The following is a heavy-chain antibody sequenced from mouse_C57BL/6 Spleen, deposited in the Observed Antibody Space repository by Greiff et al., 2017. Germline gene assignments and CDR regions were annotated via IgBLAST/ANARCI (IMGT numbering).Heavy chain of an antibody. V-gene: IGHV1-62-2*01. CDR3: ARHGYDYDAGDYYAMDY. J-gene: IGHJ4*01. CDR2: FYPGSGSI. D-gene: IGHD2-4*01. Sequence: VQLQQSGAELVKPGASVKLSCKASGYTFTEYTIHWVKQRSGQGLEWIGWFYPGSGSIRYNEKFKDKATLTADKSSSTVYMELSRVTSEDAAVYFCARHGYDYDAGDYYAMDYWGQGTSVTVSS. CDR1: GYTFTEYT.